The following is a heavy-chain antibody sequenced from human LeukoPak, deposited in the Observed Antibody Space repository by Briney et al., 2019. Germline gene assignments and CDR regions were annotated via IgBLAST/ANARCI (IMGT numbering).Heavy chain of an antibody. CDR3: AGHHPRNTVDF. V-gene: IGHV4-59*08. CDR1: GVSVNSRY. J-gene: IGHJ4*02. CDR2: ISDIGSI. Sequence: SETLSLTCSVSGVSVNSRYWSWIRQPPGKGLEWIAYISDIGSINYNPSLKSRVTISLDTSKNQFSLKLSSVTAADTAVYYCAGHHPRNTVDFWGQGTLVTVSS. D-gene: IGHD2/OR15-2a*01.